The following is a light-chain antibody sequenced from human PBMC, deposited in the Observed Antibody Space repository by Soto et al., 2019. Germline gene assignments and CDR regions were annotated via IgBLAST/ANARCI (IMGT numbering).Light chain of an antibody. Sequence: DIQLTQSPSFLSPSIGESVTITCRASQVISTSLAWYQVKPGKAPKLLIYAASTLESGVPSRFSATVSGTEFSLTITSLQPEDFATYYCHQYDTSPWTFGQGTKVEIK. V-gene: IGKV1-9*01. CDR3: HQYDTSPWT. CDR1: QVISTS. J-gene: IGKJ1*01. CDR2: AAS.